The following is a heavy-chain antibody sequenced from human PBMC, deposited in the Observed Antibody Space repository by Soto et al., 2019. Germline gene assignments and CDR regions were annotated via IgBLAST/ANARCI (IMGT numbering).Heavy chain of an antibody. D-gene: IGHD6-13*01. V-gene: IGHV3-49*03. Sequence: GGSLRLSCTASGFTFGDYAMSWFRQAPGKGLEWVGFIRSKAYGGTTEYAASVKGRFTISRDDSKSIAYLQMNSLKTEDTAVYYCTRWINLSIAAAVYWGQGTLVTVSS. J-gene: IGHJ4*02. CDR2: IRSKAYGGTT. CDR1: GFTFGDYA. CDR3: TRWINLSIAAAVY.